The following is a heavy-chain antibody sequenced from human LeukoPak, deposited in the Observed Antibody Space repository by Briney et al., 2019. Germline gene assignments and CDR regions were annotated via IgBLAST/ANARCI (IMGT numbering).Heavy chain of an antibody. Sequence: GGSLRLSCAASGFTFSSYGMHWVRQAPGKGLEWVAFIRYDGSNKYYADSVKGRFTISRDNSKNTLYLHVNSLRPEDTAVYYCAKDRATTVTTATTWGQGTLVTVSS. J-gene: IGHJ4*02. CDR2: IRYDGSNK. D-gene: IGHD4-17*01. CDR3: AKDRATTVTTATT. CDR1: GFTFSSYG. V-gene: IGHV3-30*02.